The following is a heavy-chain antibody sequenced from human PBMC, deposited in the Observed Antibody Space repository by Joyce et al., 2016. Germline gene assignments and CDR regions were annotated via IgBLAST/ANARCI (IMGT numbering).Heavy chain of an antibody. D-gene: IGHD3-16*02. CDR2: SRGSGTST. V-gene: IGHV3-23*01. J-gene: IGHJ3*02. CDR1: GFTFSSYA. CDR3: AKALSPYYDYIWGSYLDAFDI. Sequence: EVQLLESGGGLVQPGGSLRLSCAASGFTFSSYAMSWVRQAPGKWLEWVSASRGSGTSTYYADSVKGRYTISRDNSKNTLYLKMNSLRAEDTAVYYCAKALSPYYDYIWGSYLDAFDIWGQGTMVTVSS.